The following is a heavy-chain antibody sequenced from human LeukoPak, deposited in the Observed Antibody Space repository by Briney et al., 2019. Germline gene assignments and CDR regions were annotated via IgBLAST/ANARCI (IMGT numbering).Heavy chain of an antibody. D-gene: IGHD2-2*01. J-gene: IGHJ4*02. Sequence: PGGSLRLSCTASGFTFSTYWMHWVRQAPGRGLVWVSRINSDGSSASYADSVKGRFTISRDNAKNTLYLQMYSLRAEDTALYYCVRADSTSSFDHWGQGTLVTVSS. CDR2: INSDGSSA. CDR1: GFTFSTYW. V-gene: IGHV3-74*01. CDR3: VRADSTSSFDH.